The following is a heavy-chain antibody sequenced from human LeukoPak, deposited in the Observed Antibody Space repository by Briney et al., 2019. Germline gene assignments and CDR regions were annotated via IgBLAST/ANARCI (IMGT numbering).Heavy chain of an antibody. CDR3: ARWKEAEYFQH. CDR1: GYSTSSGYY. CDR2: IYHTGNT. Sequence: SETLSLTCVLSGYSTSSGYYWGWIRQPPGKGLEWIGSIYHTGNTYSNPSLQSRVILSVDTSKNQFSLKLTSVTAADTAVYYCARWKEAEYFQHWGQGTLVTVSS. J-gene: IGHJ1*01. D-gene: IGHD1-1*01. V-gene: IGHV4-38-2*01.